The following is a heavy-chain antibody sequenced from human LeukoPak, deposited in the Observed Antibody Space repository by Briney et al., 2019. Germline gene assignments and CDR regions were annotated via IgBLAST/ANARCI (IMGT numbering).Heavy chain of an antibody. Sequence: SETLSLTCTVSGGFISSSSYYWGWIRQPPGKGLEWIGSIYYSGCTYYNPSLKSRVTLSVDTSKNQFSLKLSSVTAADTAVYYCAILSPTGRYSFDYWGQGTLVTVSS. CDR2: IYYSGCT. V-gene: IGHV4-39*01. CDR1: GGFISSSSYY. CDR3: AILSPTGRYSFDY. D-gene: IGHD5-18*01. J-gene: IGHJ4*02.